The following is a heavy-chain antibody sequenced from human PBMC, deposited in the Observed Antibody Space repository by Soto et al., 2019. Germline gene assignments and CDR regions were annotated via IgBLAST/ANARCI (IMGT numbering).Heavy chain of an antibody. V-gene: IGHV1-69*06. J-gene: IGHJ6*01. CDR2: IIPIFGTA. D-gene: IGHD1-26*01. CDR3: AGVIAARRDPVQATRYYALGMDV. CDR1: GGTFSSYA. Sequence: SVKVSCKASGGTFSSYAISWVRQAPGQGLEWMGGIIPIFGTANYAQKFQGRATITADKSTSTAYMELSSLRSEDTAVSYCAGVIAARRDPVQATRYYALGMDVWGQGKTV.